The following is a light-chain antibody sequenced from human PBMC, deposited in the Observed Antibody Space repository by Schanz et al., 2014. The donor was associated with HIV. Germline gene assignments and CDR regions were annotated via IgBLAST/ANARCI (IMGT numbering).Light chain of an antibody. CDR1: QSVSNW. J-gene: IGKJ2*01. V-gene: IGKV1-5*01. CDR2: GAS. CDR3: QQLNSYPRYT. Sequence: DIQMTQSPSTVSASVGDRVTLTCRATQSVSNWLAWFQQKPGRAPKRLIYGASNLQSGVPSRFSGSGSETEFTLTVSSLQAEDFATYYCQQLNSYPRYTFGQGTKLEIK.